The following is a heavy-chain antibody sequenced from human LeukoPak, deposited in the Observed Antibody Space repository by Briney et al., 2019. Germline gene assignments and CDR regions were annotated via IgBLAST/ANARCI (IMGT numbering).Heavy chain of an antibody. CDR2: IWFDGSNK. Sequence: GGSLRLSCAASGFTFSSYAMHWVRQAPGKGLEWVAVIWFDGSNKYYADSVKGRFTISRDNSKNTLYLQMNSLRAEDTAVYYCASAAGPFDNWGQGTLVTVSS. CDR1: GFTFSSYA. CDR3: ASAAGPFDN. D-gene: IGHD6-13*01. J-gene: IGHJ4*02. V-gene: IGHV3-33*08.